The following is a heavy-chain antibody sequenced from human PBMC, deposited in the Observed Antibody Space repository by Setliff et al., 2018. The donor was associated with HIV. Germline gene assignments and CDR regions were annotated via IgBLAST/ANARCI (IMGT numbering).Heavy chain of an antibody. V-gene: IGHV4-61*02. J-gene: IGHJ5*02. CDR3: ARRSDWFDP. CDR2: IYTSGNT. CDR1: GGSISSGSYY. Sequence: SETLSLTCTVSGGSISSGSYYWSWIRQPAGKGLEWIGCIYTSGNTNYDPSLKSRVTISVDTSKNQFSLKLASVTAADTAVYFCARRSDWFDPWGQGTLVTVSS.